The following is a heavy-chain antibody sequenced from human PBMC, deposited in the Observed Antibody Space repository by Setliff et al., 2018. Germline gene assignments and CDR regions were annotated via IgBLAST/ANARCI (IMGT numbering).Heavy chain of an antibody. J-gene: IGHJ5*02. Sequence: SVKVSCKASGGTFSSYAISWVRQAPGQGLEWMGGIIPIFGTANYAQKFQGRVTITTDESTSTAYMELSSLRSEDTAVYYCARGRFGGPRTGNWFDPWGQGTLVTVSS. D-gene: IGHD3-10*01. V-gene: IGHV1-69*05. CDR2: IIPIFGTA. CDR1: GGTFSSYA. CDR3: ARGRFGGPRTGNWFDP.